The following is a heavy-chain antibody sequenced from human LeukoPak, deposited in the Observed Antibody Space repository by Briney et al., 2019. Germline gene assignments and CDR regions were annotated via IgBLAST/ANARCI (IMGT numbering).Heavy chain of an antibody. CDR3: ASGSTGIAAAGGDAFDI. V-gene: IGHV3-53*01. D-gene: IGHD6-13*01. Sequence: GGSLRLSCAASGFSSSDYWMHWVRQAPGKGLEWVSVIYSGGSTYYADSVKGRFTISRDKSKNTLYLQMNSLRAEDTAVYYCASGSTGIAAAGGDAFDIWGQGTMVTVSS. CDR1: GFSSSDYW. J-gene: IGHJ3*02. CDR2: IYSGGST.